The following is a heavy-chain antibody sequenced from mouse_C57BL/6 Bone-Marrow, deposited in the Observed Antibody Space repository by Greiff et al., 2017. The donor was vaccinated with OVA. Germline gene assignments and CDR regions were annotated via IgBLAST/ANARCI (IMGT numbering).Heavy chain of an antibody. Sequence: EVQRVESGAELVRPGASVKLSCTASGFNIKDDYMHWVKQRPEQGLEWIGWIDPENGDTEDASKFQGKATITADTSSNTAYLQLSSLTSEDTAVYYCTTSYYGSGVMDYWGQGTSVTVSS. D-gene: IGHD1-1*01. CDR3: TTSYYGSGVMDY. CDR2: IDPENGDT. V-gene: IGHV14-4*01. J-gene: IGHJ4*01. CDR1: GFNIKDDY.